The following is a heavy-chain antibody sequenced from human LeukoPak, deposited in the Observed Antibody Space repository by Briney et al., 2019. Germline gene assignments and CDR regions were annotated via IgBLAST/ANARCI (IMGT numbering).Heavy chain of an antibody. Sequence: PGGSLRLSCAASGFTFSSFAMSWVCQAPGKGLEWVSTFSGSGGSTYYADSVKGRFTISRDNAKNSLYLQMNSLRAEDTAVYYCARGPSPHDYWGQGTLVTVSS. V-gene: IGHV3-23*01. J-gene: IGHJ4*02. CDR1: GFTFSSFA. CDR3: ARGPSPHDY. D-gene: IGHD6-6*01. CDR2: FSGSGGST.